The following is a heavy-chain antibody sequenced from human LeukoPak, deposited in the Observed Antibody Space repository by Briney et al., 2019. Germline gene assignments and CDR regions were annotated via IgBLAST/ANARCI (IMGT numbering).Heavy chain of an antibody. CDR1: GGSISSGSYY. CDR3: ARDGGIVGATMPAEYFQH. V-gene: IGHV4-61*02. CDR2: MYTSGST. Sequence: PSQTLSLTCTVSGGSISSGSYYWSWIRQPAGKGLEWIGRMYTSGSTNYNPSLKSRVTISVDTSKNQFSLKLSSVTAADTAVYYCARDGGIVGATMPAEYFQHWGQGTLVTVSS. J-gene: IGHJ1*01. D-gene: IGHD1-26*01.